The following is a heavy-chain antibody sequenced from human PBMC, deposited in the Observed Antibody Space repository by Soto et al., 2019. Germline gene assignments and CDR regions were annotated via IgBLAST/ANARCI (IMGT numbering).Heavy chain of an antibody. V-gene: IGHV3-33*01. CDR2: IWYDGSNK. J-gene: IGHJ4*02. Sequence: QVQLVESGGGVVQPGRSLRLSCAASGFTFSSYGMHWVRQAPGKGLEWVAVIWYDGSNKYYADSVKGRFTISRDNSKNTLYLQMNSLRAEDTAVDYCSRDQREYYFDYWGQGTLVTVSS. CDR1: GFTFSSYG. D-gene: IGHD3-10*01. CDR3: SRDQREYYFDY.